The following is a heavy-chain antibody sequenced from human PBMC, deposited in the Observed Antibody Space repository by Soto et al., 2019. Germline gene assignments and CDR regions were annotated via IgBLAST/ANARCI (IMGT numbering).Heavy chain of an antibody. J-gene: IGHJ6*02. CDR1: GVTFSSYA. CDR3: ARRQYYYDKGGQDYYGTDV. V-gene: IGHV1-69*13. CDR2: IIPIFGTA. Sequence: GASVKVSCKASGVTFSSYAMSWVRQAPVQGLEWMGWIIPIFGTANYAQKFQGRVTITADESTSTAYMELSSLRSEDTAVYYCARRQYYYDKGGQDYYGTDVWGQGTTVTVSS. D-gene: IGHD3-22*01.